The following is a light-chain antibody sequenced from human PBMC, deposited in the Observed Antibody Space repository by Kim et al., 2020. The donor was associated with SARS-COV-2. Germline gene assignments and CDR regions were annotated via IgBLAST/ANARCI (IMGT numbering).Light chain of an antibody. CDR3: QQRSNWPPLT. Sequence: LSPGARATLYCRASQSVSSYLAWYQQKPGQAPRLLIYDASNRATGIPARFSGSGSGTDFTLTISSLEPEDFAVYYCQQRSNWPPLTFGGGTKLEI. CDR1: QSVSSY. CDR2: DAS. V-gene: IGKV3-11*01. J-gene: IGKJ4*01.